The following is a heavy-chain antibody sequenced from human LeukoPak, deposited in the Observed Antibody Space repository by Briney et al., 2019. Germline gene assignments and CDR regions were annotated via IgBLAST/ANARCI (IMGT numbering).Heavy chain of an antibody. CDR3: ARESMLAGFDI. CDR2: ISGSSSTI. CDR1: GFTFSSYA. D-gene: IGHD2-8*01. V-gene: IGHV3-48*01. J-gene: IGHJ3*02. Sequence: GGSLRLSCAASGFTFSSYAMSWVRQAPGKGLEWVSAISGSSSTIYYADSVKGRFTISRDNAKNSLYLQMNSLRAEDTAVYYCARESMLAGFDIWGQGTMVTVSS.